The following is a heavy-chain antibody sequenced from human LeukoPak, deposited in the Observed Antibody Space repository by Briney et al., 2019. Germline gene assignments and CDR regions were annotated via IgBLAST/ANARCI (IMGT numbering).Heavy chain of an antibody. CDR2: ISYDGDNQ. CDR1: GIDFSKYG. Sequence: GRSLRLSCAASGIDFSKYGVHWVRQAPGKGLEWVALISYDGDNQYYRDSVKGRFSISRDNSKNMVYLQMNALRAEDTAIYFCAKDMHIIVAGGFLDSWDQGTLVTVSS. J-gene: IGHJ5*01. V-gene: IGHV3-30*18. D-gene: IGHD5-12*01. CDR3: AKDMHIIVAGGFLDS.